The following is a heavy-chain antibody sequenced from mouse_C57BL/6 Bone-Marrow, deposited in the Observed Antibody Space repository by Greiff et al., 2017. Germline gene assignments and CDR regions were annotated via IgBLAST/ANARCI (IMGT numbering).Heavy chain of an antibody. CDR1: GYSITSGYY. Sequence: DVKFVESGPGLVKPSQSLSLTCSVTGYSITSGYYWNWIRQFPGNKLEWMGYISYDGSNNYNPSLKNRISISRDTSKNQFFLKLNSVTTEDTATYCCARGGDYYGSSHWGQGTLFTVSA. D-gene: IGHD1-1*01. CDR2: ISYDGSN. V-gene: IGHV3-6*01. CDR3: ARGGDYYGSSH. J-gene: IGHJ3*01.